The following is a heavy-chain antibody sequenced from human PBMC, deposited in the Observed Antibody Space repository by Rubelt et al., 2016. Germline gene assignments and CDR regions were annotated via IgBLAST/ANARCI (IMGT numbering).Heavy chain of an antibody. CDR2: ISYTGTT. CDR3: ASLRGGTDY. J-gene: IGHJ4*02. CDR1: GGSVISNY. V-gene: IGHV4-59*08. Sequence: GGSVISNYWSWIRQPPGKGLEWTGYISYTGTTNYNPSLQSRVTISVNTSKNQFSLKLTSVTAADTAVYYCASLRGGTDYWGQGTLVTVSS. D-gene: IGHD3-10*01.